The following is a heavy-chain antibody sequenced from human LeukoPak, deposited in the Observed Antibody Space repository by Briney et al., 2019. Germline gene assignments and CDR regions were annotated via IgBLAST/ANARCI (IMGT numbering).Heavy chain of an antibody. CDR1: GDTFCSYA. V-gene: IGHV1-69*05. CDR3: AREAREFYRPYFLYYYYMDV. J-gene: IGHJ6*03. D-gene: IGHD1-26*01. Sequence: GASVKVSCKSSGDTFCSYAINWLRQAPGQGLEWMGRIIPMFATPNYAQSFQGRVTITTDESTSTAYMELSSLRSEDTAVYYCAREAREFYRPYFLYYYYMDVWGKGTTVTVSS. CDR2: IIPMFATP.